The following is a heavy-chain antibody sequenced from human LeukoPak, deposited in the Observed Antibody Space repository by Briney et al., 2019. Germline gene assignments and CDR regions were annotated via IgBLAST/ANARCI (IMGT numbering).Heavy chain of an antibody. D-gene: IGHD2-15*01. V-gene: IGHV1-69*13. CDR2: IIPIFGTA. CDR3: ARERCSGGSCYYFDY. CDR1: GGTFSSYA. Sequence: PLASVKVSCKASGGTFSSYAISWVRQAPGQGLEWMGGIIPIFGTANYAQKFQGRVTITADESTSTAYMELSSLRSEDTAVYYCARERCSGGSCYYFDYWGQGTLVTVSS. J-gene: IGHJ4*02.